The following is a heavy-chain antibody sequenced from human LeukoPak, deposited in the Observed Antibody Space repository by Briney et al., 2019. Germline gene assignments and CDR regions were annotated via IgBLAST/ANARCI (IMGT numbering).Heavy chain of an antibody. Sequence: AGGSLRLSCAASGFTFISYGMHWVRQAPGKGLEWVAFIRYDGRNKYYADSVKGRFTISRDNSKNTLYLQMNSLRAEDMAVYYCAKDYYDSSGYYLNYFDYWGQGTLVTVSS. CDR1: GFTFISYG. CDR2: IRYDGRNK. D-gene: IGHD3-22*01. V-gene: IGHV3-30*02. CDR3: AKDYYDSSGYYLNYFDY. J-gene: IGHJ4*02.